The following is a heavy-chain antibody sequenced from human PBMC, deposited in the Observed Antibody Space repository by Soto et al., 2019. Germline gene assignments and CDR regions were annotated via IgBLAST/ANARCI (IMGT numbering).Heavy chain of an antibody. D-gene: IGHD2-2*01. CDR1: SGSISTNNW. Sequence: QVQLQESGPGLVKPSGTLSLTCAVSSGSISTNNWWSWVRQPPGKGLEWIGEIHHSGTTNYNPSLTSRVTMSVDKSKNQFSLKLNPVTAADTAVYYCAAGGSYCISTGFFYWYSAPWGLRTMISVSS. CDR3: AAGGSYCISTGFFYWYSAP. J-gene: IGHJ2*01. V-gene: IGHV4-4*02. CDR2: IHHSGTT.